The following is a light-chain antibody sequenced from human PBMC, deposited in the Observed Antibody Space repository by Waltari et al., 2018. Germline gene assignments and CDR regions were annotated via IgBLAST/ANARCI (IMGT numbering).Light chain of an antibody. Sequence: DIQMTQSPSSLSASVGDRVTITCRASQSISSYLNLYQQKPGKAPKLLIYAASSLQSGVPSRFSGSGSGTDFTLTISSLQPEDFATYYCQQSYSTPLTFCGGTKVEIK. V-gene: IGKV1-39*01. CDR3: QQSYSTPLT. CDR1: QSISSY. J-gene: IGKJ4*01. CDR2: AAS.